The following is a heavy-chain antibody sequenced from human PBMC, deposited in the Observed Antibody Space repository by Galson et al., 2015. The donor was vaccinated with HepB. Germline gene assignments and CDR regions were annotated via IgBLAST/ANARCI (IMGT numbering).Heavy chain of an antibody. CDR3: AKDSVMVWGAPPYYYGLDV. CDR2: IRNDASKK. CDR1: GFTFSRYG. V-gene: IGHV3-30*02. Sequence: SLRLSCAASGFTFSRYGMHWVRQAPGKGLEWVSFIRNDASKKYYADAVKGRFTISRDDSKNTLYLQINSLRAEDTAVYFCAKDSVMVWGAPPYYYGLDVWGQGTTVTVSS. J-gene: IGHJ6*02. D-gene: IGHD3-10*01.